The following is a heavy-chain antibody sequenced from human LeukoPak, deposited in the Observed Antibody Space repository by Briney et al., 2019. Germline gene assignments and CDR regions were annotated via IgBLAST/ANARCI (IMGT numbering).Heavy chain of an antibody. CDR1: GASITTYY. CDR3: AREYSTSSEGDYFDY. V-gene: IGHV4-59*01. D-gene: IGHD6-6*01. J-gene: IGHJ4*02. Sequence: SETLSLTCTVSGASITTYYWTWIRHPPGKGLEWIGYIYHSGSTNYNPSLKSRVTISLDTSRNQFSLRLSSVTAADTAVYFCAREYSTSSEGDYFDYWGQGSLVTVSS. CDR2: IYHSGST.